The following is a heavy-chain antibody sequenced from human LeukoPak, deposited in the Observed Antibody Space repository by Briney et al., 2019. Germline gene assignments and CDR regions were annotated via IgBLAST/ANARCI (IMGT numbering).Heavy chain of an antibody. J-gene: IGHJ4*02. CDR2: IYYSGST. V-gene: IGHV4-59*11. Sequence: PSETLSLTCAVYGGSFTKHQWSWIRQPPGKGLEWIGYIYYSGSTNYNPSLKSRVTMSVDTSNNQFSLKLSSVTAADTAVYYCASGSIVGVLWGWGQGTLVTASS. CDR3: ASGSIVGVLWG. CDR1: GGSFTKHQ. D-gene: IGHD1-26*01.